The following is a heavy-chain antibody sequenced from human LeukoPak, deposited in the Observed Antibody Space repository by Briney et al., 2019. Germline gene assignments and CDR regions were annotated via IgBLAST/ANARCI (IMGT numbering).Heavy chain of an antibody. CDR1: GFTFSSYS. D-gene: IGHD6-13*01. Sequence: PGGSPRLSCAASGFTFSSYSMNWVRQAPGKGLEWVSSISSSSSYIYYADSVKGRFTISRDNAKNSLYLQMNSLRAEDTAVYYCARGSSSWSDFDYWGQGTLVTVSS. CDR2: ISSSSSYI. J-gene: IGHJ4*02. V-gene: IGHV3-21*01. CDR3: ARGSSSWSDFDY.